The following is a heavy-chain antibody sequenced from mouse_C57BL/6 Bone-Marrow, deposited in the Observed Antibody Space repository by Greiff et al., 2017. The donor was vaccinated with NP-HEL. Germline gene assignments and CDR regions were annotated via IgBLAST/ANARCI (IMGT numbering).Heavy chain of an antibody. CDR2: INPSTGGT. J-gene: IGHJ4*01. CDR3: ARLMAMDY. D-gene: IGHD2-3*01. V-gene: IGHV1-42*01. CDR1: GYSFTGYY. Sequence: EVKLQESGPELVKPGASVKISCKASGYSFTGYYMNWVTQSPEKSLEWIGEINPSTGGTTYNQKFKAKATLTVDKSSSTAYMQLKSLTSEDSAVYYCARLMAMDYWGQGTSVTVSS.